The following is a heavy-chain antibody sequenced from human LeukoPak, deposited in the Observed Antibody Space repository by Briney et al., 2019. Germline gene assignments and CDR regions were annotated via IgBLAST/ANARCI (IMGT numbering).Heavy chain of an antibody. CDR1: GFTVSSNF. D-gene: IGHD1-26*01. J-gene: IGHJ4*02. V-gene: IGHV3-66*01. CDR3: AREDAGGTYSFDY. CDR2: IYTSGIT. Sequence: GGSLRLSCAVSGFTVSSNFMSWVRQAPGKGPEWVSVIYTSGITYYADSVRGRFTISRDNSKNTLYLQMDSLTAVDTAVYYCAREDAGGTYSFDYWGQGTLVTVSS.